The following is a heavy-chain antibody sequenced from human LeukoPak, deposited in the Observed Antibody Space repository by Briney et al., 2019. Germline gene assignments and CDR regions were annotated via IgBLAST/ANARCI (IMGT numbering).Heavy chain of an antibody. V-gene: IGHV1-8*02. CDR2: MNPNSGNT. J-gene: IGHJ4*02. D-gene: IGHD3-10*01. CDR3: ARGLSKVRGVIMNY. Sequence: ASVKVSCKASGYTFTGYYMHWVRQAPGQGLEWMGWMNPNSGNTGYAQKFQGRVTMTRNTSISTAYMELSSLRSEDTAVYYCARGLSKVRGVIMNYWGQGTLVTVSS. CDR1: GYTFTGYY.